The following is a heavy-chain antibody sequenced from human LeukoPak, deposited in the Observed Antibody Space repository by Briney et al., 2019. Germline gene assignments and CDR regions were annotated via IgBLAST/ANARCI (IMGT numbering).Heavy chain of an antibody. D-gene: IGHD6-19*01. V-gene: IGHV3-30*02. Sequence: PGGSLRLSCAASGFTFSSYGMHWVRQAPGKGLEWVAFIRYDGSNKYYADSVKGRFTISRDNSKNTLYLQMNSLRAEDTAVYYCAKGLSARAVAGIGYWGQGTLVTVSS. CDR3: AKGLSARAVAGIGY. CDR1: GFTFSSYG. J-gene: IGHJ4*02. CDR2: IRYDGSNK.